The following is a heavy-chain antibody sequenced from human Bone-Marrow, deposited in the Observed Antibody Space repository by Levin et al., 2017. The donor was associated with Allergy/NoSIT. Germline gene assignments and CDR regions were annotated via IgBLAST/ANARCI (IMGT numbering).Heavy chain of an antibody. V-gene: IGHV3-30*04. CDR2: ISYDGTNQ. Sequence: KGLEWVASISYDGTNQDYADSVKVRFTISRDNSKNTLYLEMNSLKPDDTAVYYCARDDREWLVVTIFDSWGQGTLVTVSS. J-gene: IGHJ4*02. CDR3: ARDDREWLVVTIFDS. D-gene: IGHD6-19*01.